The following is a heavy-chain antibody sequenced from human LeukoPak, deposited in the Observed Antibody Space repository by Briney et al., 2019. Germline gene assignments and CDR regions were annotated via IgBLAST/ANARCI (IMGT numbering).Heavy chain of an antibody. V-gene: IGHV3-30*03. CDR1: GFTFSNYG. CDR3: TRDYYDSSGYYYLPDY. J-gene: IGHJ4*02. D-gene: IGHD3-22*01. CDR2: ISYDGRKM. Sequence: GGSLRLSCAAGGFTFSNYGMQWVRQAPGKGLEWVAVISYDGRKMKYADSVKGRFTISRDNSKDTLSLHMNTLRTEDTAVYYCTRDYYDSSGYYYLPDYWGQGTLVTVSS.